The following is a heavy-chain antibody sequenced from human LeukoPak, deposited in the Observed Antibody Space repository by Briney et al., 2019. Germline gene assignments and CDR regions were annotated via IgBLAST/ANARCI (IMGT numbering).Heavy chain of an antibody. CDR2: IKQDGSDK. CDR1: GFTFTRYW. J-gene: IGHJ4*02. CDR3: AREVWGPEF. D-gene: IGHD1-14*01. V-gene: IGHV3-7*01. Sequence: GGSLRLSCAASGFTFTRYWMTWVRLAPGKGLEWVGNIKQDGSDKNYMDSVKGRFTISRDNTKNSVYPQMSGLRAEDTAVYYCAREVWGPEFWGQGTLVTVSS.